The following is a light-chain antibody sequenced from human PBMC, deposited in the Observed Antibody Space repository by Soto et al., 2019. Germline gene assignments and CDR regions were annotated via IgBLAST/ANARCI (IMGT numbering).Light chain of an antibody. CDR1: SSDVGGYNF. CDR3: SSYTNTSTLVG. Sequence: QSALTQPASVSGSPGQSITISCTGTSSDVGGYNFVSWYQHHPGKAPKLIIYEVTTRPSGVSNRFSASKSGNPASLTISGLQAEDEADYYCSSYTNTSTLVGFGGGTKLTVL. CDR2: EVT. V-gene: IGLV2-14*01. J-gene: IGLJ2*01.